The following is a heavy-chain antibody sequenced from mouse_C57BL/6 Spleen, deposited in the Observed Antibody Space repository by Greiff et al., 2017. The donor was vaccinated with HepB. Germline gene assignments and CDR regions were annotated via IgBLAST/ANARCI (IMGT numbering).Heavy chain of an antibody. CDR3: TRGVWGLDY. D-gene: IGHD4-1*01. V-gene: IGHV1-15*01. CDR1: GYTFTDYE. J-gene: IGHJ2*01. Sequence: VQLQESGAELVRPGASVTLSCKASGYTFTDYEMHWVKQTPVHGLEWIGAIDPETGGTAYNQKFKGKAILTADKSSSTAYMELRSLTSEDSAVYYCTRGVWGLDYWGQGTTLTVSS. CDR2: IDPETGGT.